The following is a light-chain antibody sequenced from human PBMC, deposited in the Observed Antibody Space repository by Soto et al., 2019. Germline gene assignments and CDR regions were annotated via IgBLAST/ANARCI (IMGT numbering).Light chain of an antibody. Sequence: QSVLTQPPSASESPGQSVTTSCTGTSSDVGGYNYVSWYQHHPGKAPKLMIYEVTKRPSGVPDRFSGSKSGNTASLTVSGLQAEDEADYYCSSYAGSNTYVFGTGT. V-gene: IGLV2-8*01. CDR3: SSYAGSNTYV. CDR1: SSDVGGYNY. J-gene: IGLJ1*01. CDR2: EVT.